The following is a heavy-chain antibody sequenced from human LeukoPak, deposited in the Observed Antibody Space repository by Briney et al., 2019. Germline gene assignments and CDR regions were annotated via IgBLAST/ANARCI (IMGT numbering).Heavy chain of an antibody. D-gene: IGHD3-10*01. CDR1: GFTFSSYA. CDR3: AKLTSYGSGSYYGPRVSYYFDY. V-gene: IGHV3-23*01. CDR2: ISGSGGST. Sequence: PGGSLRLSCAASGFTFSSYAMSWVRQAPGKGLEWVSAISGSGGSTYYADSVKGRFTISRDNSKNTLYLQMNSLRAEDTAVYYCAKLTSYGSGSYYGPRVSYYFDYWGQETLVTVSS. J-gene: IGHJ4*02.